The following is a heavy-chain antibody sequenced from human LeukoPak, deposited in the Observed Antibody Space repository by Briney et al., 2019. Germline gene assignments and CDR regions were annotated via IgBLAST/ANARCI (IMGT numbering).Heavy chain of an antibody. CDR2: IKQDGSEK. J-gene: IGHJ4*02. D-gene: IGHD4-17*01. CDR1: GFTLSSYW. V-gene: IGHV3-7*01. CDR3: ARAIYGSGTDY. Sequence: GGSLRLSCAASGFTLSSYWMSWVRQAPGKGLEWVANIKQDGSEKYYVDSVKGRFTISRDNAKNSLYLQMNSLRAEDTAVYYCARAIYGSGTDYWGQGTLVTVSS.